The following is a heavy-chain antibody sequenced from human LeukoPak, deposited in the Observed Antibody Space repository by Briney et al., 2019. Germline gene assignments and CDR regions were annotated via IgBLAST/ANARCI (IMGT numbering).Heavy chain of an antibody. CDR2: INPNSGGT. V-gene: IGHV1-2*02. CDR3: ARYCSSTSCYRRWFDP. CDR1: GYTFTGYY. J-gene: IGHJ5*02. D-gene: IGHD2-2*02. Sequence: ASVKVSCKASGYTFTGYYMHWVRQAPGQGLEWMGWINPNSGGTNYAQKFQGRVTMTRDTSISTAYMELSRLRSDDTAVYYCARYCSSTSCYRRWFDPWGQGTLVTVSS.